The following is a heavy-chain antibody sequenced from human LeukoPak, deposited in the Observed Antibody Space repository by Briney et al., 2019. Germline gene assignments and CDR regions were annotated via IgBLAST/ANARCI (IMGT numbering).Heavy chain of an antibody. J-gene: IGHJ4*02. CDR3: ARSLSGSGSPFDY. V-gene: IGHV4-34*01. CDR2: INHSGST. Sequence: SGTLSLTCAVYGGSFSGYYWSWIRQPPGKGLEWIGEINHSGSTNYNPSLKSRVTISVDTSKNQFSLKLSSVTAADTAVYYCARSLSGSGSPFDYWGQGTLVTVSS. CDR1: GGSFSGYY. D-gene: IGHD3-10*01.